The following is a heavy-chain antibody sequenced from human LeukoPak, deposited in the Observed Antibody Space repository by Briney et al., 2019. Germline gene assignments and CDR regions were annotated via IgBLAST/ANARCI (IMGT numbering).Heavy chain of an antibody. Sequence: SETLSLTCAVYGGSFSGYYWSWIRQPPGKGLEWIGEINHSGSTNYNPSLKSRVTISVDTSKNQFSLKLSSVTAADTAVYYCAGHSSSWYYYGMDVWGQGTTVTVSS. CDR3: AGHSSSWYYYGMDV. CDR2: INHSGST. V-gene: IGHV4-34*01. J-gene: IGHJ6*02. CDR1: GGSFSGYY. D-gene: IGHD6-13*01.